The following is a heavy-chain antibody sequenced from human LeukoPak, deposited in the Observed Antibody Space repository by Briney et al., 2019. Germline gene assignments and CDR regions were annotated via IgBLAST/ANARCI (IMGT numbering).Heavy chain of an antibody. V-gene: IGHV3-48*04. D-gene: IGHD1-26*01. CDR2: IDARSGIT. CDR1: GFTFTIFG. J-gene: IGHJ3*02. Sequence: GSLRLSCAASGFTFTIFGFNWVRQAPGKVPEWVSYIDARSGITYYADSVQGRFTISRDNAKNSLYLQMNSLRAEDTAVYYCARDSYRSGSNAFDIWGQATMVTVSS. CDR3: ARDSYRSGSNAFDI.